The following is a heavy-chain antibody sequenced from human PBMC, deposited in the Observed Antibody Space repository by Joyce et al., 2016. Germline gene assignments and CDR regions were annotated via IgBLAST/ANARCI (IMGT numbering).Heavy chain of an antibody. CDR1: GFTVSSNY. J-gene: IGHJ4*02. V-gene: IGHV3-53*01. CDR3: ASQPYSSTWFNY. CDR2: LYSGGGT. D-gene: IGHD6-13*01. Sequence: EVQLVESGGGLIQPGGSLRLLCVGSGFTVSSNYMSWVRQAPGKGLEGVAVLYSGGGTYYADSVKGRFTISRDNSKNTLYLQMNSLRVEDTAVYYCASQPYSSTWFNYWGQGTLVTVSS.